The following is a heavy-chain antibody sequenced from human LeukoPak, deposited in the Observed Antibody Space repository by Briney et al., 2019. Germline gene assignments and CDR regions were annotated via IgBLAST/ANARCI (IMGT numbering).Heavy chain of an antibody. J-gene: IGHJ5*02. D-gene: IGHD3-10*01. V-gene: IGHV4-30-4*01. CDR1: GGSISSGDYY. CDR2: IYYSGST. CDR3: ASTMVRGVIPSVWFDP. Sequence: SQTLSLTCTLSGGSISSGDYYWSWIRQPPGKGLEWFGYIYYSGSTYYNPSLKSRVTISVDTSKNQFYLKLSSVTAADTAVYYCASTMVRGVIPSVWFDPWGQGTLVTVSS.